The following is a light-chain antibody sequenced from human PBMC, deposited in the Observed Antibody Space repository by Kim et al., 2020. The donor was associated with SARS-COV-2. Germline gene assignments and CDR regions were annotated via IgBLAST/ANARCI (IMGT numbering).Light chain of an antibody. Sequence: SDAVGDRVTITCRACQSISRWWVWYQQRPGESPKLLFYGASKLEDGVPSRFSCSVSGTEFTLNITSLQPDDFATYCCQRYDSPSFTFGQGSKLEI. CDR3: QRYDSPSFT. J-gene: IGKJ2*01. CDR1: QSISRW. V-gene: IGKV1-5*03. CDR2: GAS.